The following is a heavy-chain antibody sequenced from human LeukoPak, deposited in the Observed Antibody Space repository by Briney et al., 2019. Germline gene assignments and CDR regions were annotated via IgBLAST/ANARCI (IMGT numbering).Heavy chain of an antibody. CDR1: GYTFTSYY. J-gene: IGHJ6*03. Sequence: ASLKVSCKASGYTFTSYYMHWVSQAPGQGLEWMGIINPSGGSTSYAKKLQGRVTMSRETSTSTDYMELRSLRSEDTAVYYCAKLYCSGGSCYSGEGNYYYYYYMDVWGKGTTVTVSS. CDR3: AKLYCSGGSCYSGEGNYYYYYYMDV. CDR2: INPSGGST. V-gene: IGHV1-46*04. D-gene: IGHD2-15*01.